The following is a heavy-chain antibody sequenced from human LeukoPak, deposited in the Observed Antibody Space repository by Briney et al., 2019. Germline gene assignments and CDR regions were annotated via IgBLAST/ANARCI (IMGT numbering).Heavy chain of an antibody. Sequence: PGGSLRLSCAVSGFTFSVYGMNWVRQAPGKGLEWLSHISSGGTTIYYADSVKGRFTVSRDNVENSLFLQMNSLRVDDTAVYYCVRDFEVPAAAPDYYYSYYMDVWGTGTTVTVSS. CDR3: VRDFEVPAAAPDYYYSYYMDV. CDR2: ISSGGTTI. J-gene: IGHJ6*03. V-gene: IGHV3-48*04. D-gene: IGHD2-2*01. CDR1: GFTFSVYG.